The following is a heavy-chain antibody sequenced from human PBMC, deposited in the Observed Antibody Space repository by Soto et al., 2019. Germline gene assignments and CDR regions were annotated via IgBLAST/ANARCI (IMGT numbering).Heavy chain of an antibody. CDR3: AKVTRKGSAIDFEY. J-gene: IGHJ4*02. CDR2: VNPNNGDT. CDR1: GYTCSNYD. D-gene: IGHD1-1*01. V-gene: IGHV1-8*01. Sequence: QVQLVQSGAELKKPGASVKVSCKASGYTCSNYDMNWVRHATGQGPEWIGWVNPNNGDTGYAQKFQGRVTLTTDISTPTAYMELTSLRSEDTAIYYCAKVTRKGSAIDFEYWGQGTLITVSS.